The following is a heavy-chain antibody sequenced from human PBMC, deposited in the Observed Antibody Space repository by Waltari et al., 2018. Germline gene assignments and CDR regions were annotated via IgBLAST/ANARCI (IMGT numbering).Heavy chain of an antibody. D-gene: IGHD4-17*01. Sequence: EVQLAESGGGLVQPGESLRLSCAASGFAFSPYWMPWVRQGPGKGLVWVSRINTDGSTINYADSVKGRFTISRDNAKNTLYLQMNSLRAEDTAVYYCTREDYGGKDYWGQGTLVTVSS. V-gene: IGHV3-74*01. J-gene: IGHJ4*02. CDR3: TREDYGGKDY. CDR2: INTDGSTI. CDR1: GFAFSPYW.